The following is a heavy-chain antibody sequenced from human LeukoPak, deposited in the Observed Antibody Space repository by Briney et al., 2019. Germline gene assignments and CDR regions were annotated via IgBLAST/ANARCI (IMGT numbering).Heavy chain of an antibody. D-gene: IGHD2-21*01. CDR3: SRIGLFYFDC. CDR2: IRRRAYGGAA. J-gene: IGHJ4*02. Sequence: GGSLRLSCATCGTVFHHCVMWCRRQPAGKGLEWVGFIRRRAYGGAAEYAASVKGRFIISRDDSKGIAYLQMNSLETGYTAVNLCSRIGLFYFDCWGQGSRVIVSP. CDR1: GTVFHHCV. V-gene: IGHV3-49*03.